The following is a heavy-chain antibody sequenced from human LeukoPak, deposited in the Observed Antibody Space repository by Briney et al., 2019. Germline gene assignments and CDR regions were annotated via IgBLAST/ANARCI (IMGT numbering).Heavy chain of an antibody. D-gene: IGHD3-10*02. Sequence: ASETLSLTCTVSGDSINSGNSHWTWIRQPPGKGLEWLGSVYDSWNNYYNPSLESRITMSVDTSKNQYSLELSSVIAADTAVYYCASYFVGNGGRGYWGQGALVTVSS. CDR3: ASYFVGNGGRGY. CDR2: VYDSWNN. CDR1: GDSINSGNSH. J-gene: IGHJ4*02. V-gene: IGHV4-30-4*01.